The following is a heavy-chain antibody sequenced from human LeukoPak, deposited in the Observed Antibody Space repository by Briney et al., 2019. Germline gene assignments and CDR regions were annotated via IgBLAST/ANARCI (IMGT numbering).Heavy chain of an antibody. CDR3: ARVVVRRAAAGWFDP. Sequence: SQTLSLTCTVSGGSISSGGYYWSWIRQPPGKGLEWIGYIYHSGSTYYNPSLKSRVTISVDRSKNQFSLKLSSVTAADTAVYYCARVVVRRAAAGWFDPWGQGTLVTVSS. D-gene: IGHD6-13*01. CDR2: IYHSGST. CDR1: GGSISSGGYY. J-gene: IGHJ5*02. V-gene: IGHV4-30-2*01.